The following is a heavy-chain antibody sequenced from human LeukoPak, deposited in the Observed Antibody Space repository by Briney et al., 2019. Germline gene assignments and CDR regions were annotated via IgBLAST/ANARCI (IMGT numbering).Heavy chain of an antibody. CDR1: GFIFRTYS. J-gene: IGHJ4*02. V-gene: IGHV3-48*02. CDR2: ISGDSNTI. Sequence: GGSLRLSCAASGFIFRTYSMNWVRQAPGKSLEWVSYISGDSNTISYADSVMGRFSVSRDNAKNSMFLQMHSLRDEDTAVYFCARELVTPNFDYWGQGTLVTVSS. CDR3: ARELVTPNFDY. D-gene: IGHD5-18*01.